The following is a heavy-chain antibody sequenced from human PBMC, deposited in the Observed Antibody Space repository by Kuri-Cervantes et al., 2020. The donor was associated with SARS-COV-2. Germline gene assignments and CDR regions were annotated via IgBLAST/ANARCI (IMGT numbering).Heavy chain of an antibody. D-gene: IGHD6-19*01. Sequence: ASVKVSCKASGYTFTSYYMRWVRQAPGQGLEWMGWISAYNGNTNYAQKLQGRVTMTTDTSTSTAYMELRSLRSDDTAVYYCAREGAVAGRGYFDYWGQGTLVTVSS. V-gene: IGHV1-18*04. CDR1: GYTFTSYY. J-gene: IGHJ4*02. CDR3: AREGAVAGRGYFDY. CDR2: ISAYNGNT.